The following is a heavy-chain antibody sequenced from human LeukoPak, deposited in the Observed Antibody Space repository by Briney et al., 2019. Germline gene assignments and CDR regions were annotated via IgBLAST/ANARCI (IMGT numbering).Heavy chain of an antibody. V-gene: IGHV4-4*07. CDR2: ISTSGST. Sequence: SETLSLTCTVSGGSISSYYWSWIRQSAGKGLGWIGRISTSGSTNYNPSLKSRLTISVDTSKNQFSLKLSSVTAADTAVYYCARHDRGGYFDYWGQGTLVTVSS. J-gene: IGHJ4*02. D-gene: IGHD3-22*01. CDR3: ARHDRGGYFDY. CDR1: GGSISSYY.